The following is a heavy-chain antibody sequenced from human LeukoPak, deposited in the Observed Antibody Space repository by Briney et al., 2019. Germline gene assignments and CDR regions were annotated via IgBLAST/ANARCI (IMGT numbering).Heavy chain of an antibody. CDR2: IYHSGDT. D-gene: IGHD2-15*01. V-gene: IGHV4-39*02. CDR3: VTGLGSSRDY. J-gene: IGHJ4*02. CDR1: GASISGSNYY. Sequence: SETLSLTCTVSGASISGSNYYWGWIRQPPGKGLEWIVSIYHSGDTYFSPSLKSRLSLSIDTSKNHFSLRLVSVPAADTAVYSCVTGLGSSRDYWGQGTLVVVSS.